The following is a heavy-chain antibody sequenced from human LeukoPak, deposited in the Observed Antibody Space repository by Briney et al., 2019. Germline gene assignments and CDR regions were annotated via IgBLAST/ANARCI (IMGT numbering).Heavy chain of an antibody. V-gene: IGHV3-23*01. Sequence: PGGSLRLSCAASGFTFSSYAMSWVRQAPGKGLEWVSAISGSGGSTYYADSVKGRFTISRDNSKNTLYLQMNSLGAEDTAVYYCAKSQGYYDSSGYPGYFDYWGQGTLVTVSS. D-gene: IGHD3-22*01. J-gene: IGHJ4*02. CDR1: GFTFSSYA. CDR2: ISGSGGST. CDR3: AKSQGYYDSSGYPGYFDY.